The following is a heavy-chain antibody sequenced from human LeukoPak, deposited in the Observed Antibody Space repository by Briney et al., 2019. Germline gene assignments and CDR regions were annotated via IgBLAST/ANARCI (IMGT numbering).Heavy chain of an antibody. CDR1: GGSISSYY. Sequence: PSETLSLTCTGSGGSISSYYWSWIRQPPGKGLAWIGYIYYSGSTNYNPSLKSRVTISVDTSKNQFSLKLSSVTAADTAVYYCARGGNYGDYGWFDPWGQGTLVTVSS. V-gene: IGHV4-59*01. D-gene: IGHD4-17*01. CDR2: IYYSGST. J-gene: IGHJ5*02. CDR3: ARGGNYGDYGWFDP.